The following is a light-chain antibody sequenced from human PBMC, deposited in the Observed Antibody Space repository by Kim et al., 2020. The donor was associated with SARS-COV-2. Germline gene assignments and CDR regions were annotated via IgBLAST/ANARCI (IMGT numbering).Light chain of an antibody. CDR3: KQSYSSLGT. J-gene: IGKJ1*01. CDR1: YSINTH. V-gene: IGKV1-39*01. CDR2: AAS. Sequence: DIQMTQSPSSLSASVGDKVTITCRSSYSINTHLNWYQQKLGKAPKLLIYAASTLQGGVPSRFSGSGSGTLFTLTISSLQPEDFATYYCKQSYSSLGTFGQGTKVDIK.